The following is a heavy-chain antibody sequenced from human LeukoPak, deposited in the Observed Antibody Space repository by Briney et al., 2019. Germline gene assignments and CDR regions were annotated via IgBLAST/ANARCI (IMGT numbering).Heavy chain of an antibody. CDR2: IYPGDSDT. Sequence: RGKTLKISCKGSGYSFTSYWIGWVRQMPGKDVKWMGSIYPGDSDTRYSPSFQGQVTISADTSISTAYLQWSSLKASDTAMYYCARQNNPGSFDYWGQGTQVTVSS. V-gene: IGHV5-51*01. CDR1: GYSFTSYW. J-gene: IGHJ4*02. D-gene: IGHD1-14*01. CDR3: ARQNNPGSFDY.